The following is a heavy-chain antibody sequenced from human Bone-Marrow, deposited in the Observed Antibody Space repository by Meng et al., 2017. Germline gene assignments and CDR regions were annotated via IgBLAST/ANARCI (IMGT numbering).Heavy chain of an antibody. CDR1: GFTFSSYA. D-gene: IGHD1-14*01. CDR2: ISSKGGST. CDR3: ARRNLTLGQYYFDY. Sequence: GGPLRPSCAASGFTFSSYAMHWVRQAPGKGLEYVSAISSKGGSTYYANSVKGRFTISRDNSKNTLYLQMGSLRAEDMAVYYCARRNLTLGQYYFDYWGQGTLVTVSS. V-gene: IGHV3-64*01. J-gene: IGHJ4*02.